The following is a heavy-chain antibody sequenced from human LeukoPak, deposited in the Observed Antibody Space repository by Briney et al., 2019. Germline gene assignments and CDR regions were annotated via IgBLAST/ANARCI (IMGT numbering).Heavy chain of an antibody. D-gene: IGHD3-10*01. J-gene: IGHJ5*02. CDR2: IYYSGST. Sequence: SETLSLTCTVSGGSISSYYWSWLRQPPGKGLEWIGYIYYSGSTNYNPSLKSRVTISVDTSKNQFSLKLSSVTAADTAVYYCARGSYGSGSYLGLNWFDRWGQGTLVTVSS. V-gene: IGHV4-59*01. CDR3: ARGSYGSGSYLGLNWFDR. CDR1: GGSISSYY.